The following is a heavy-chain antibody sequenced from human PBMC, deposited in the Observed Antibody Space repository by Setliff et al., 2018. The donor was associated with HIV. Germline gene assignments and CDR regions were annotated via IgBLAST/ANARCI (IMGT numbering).Heavy chain of an antibody. CDR1: GYTFVNYG. Sequence: ASVKVSCKADGYTFVNYGINWVRQAPGQGLEWMGWMSTYSGNTDYAQNVKGRFIMTSDTYTTNAYMELRNLRSNDSDVDYCARTVKTILGDLLSPYYYYMDLWGKGTMVTVSS. D-gene: IGHD3-16*01. J-gene: IGHJ6*03. V-gene: IGHV1-18*01. CDR2: MSTYSGNT. CDR3: ARTVKTILGDLLSPYYYYMDL.